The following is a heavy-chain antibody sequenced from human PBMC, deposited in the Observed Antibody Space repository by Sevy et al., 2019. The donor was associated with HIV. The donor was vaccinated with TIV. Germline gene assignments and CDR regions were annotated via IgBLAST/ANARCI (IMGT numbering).Heavy chain of an antibody. Sequence: GGSLRLSCAASGFTFSNHGMHWVRQAPGKGLEWVAFIRYDGSNEYYGDSVKGRFTISRDNSKDTLYLQMNSLRPEDTAVYFCAKDRKVLLVVNAIPFDVFDIWGHGTMVTVSS. CDR1: GFTFSNHG. CDR2: IRYDGSNE. D-gene: IGHD2-21*01. CDR3: AKDRKVLLVVNAIPFDVFDI. J-gene: IGHJ3*02. V-gene: IGHV3-30*02.